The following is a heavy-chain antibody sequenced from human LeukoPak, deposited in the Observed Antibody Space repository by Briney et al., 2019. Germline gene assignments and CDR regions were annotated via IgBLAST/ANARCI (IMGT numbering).Heavy chain of an antibody. CDR2: IYCSGST. J-gene: IGHJ4*02. V-gene: IGHV4-31*03. D-gene: IGHD3-16*01. CDR1: GGSISSGGYY. Sequence: SETLSLTCTVSGGSISSGGYYWSWIRQHPGKGLEWIGYIYCSGSTYYNPSLKSRVTISVDTSKNQFSLKLSSVTAADTAVYYCARDEGGSYFDYWGQGTPVTVSS. CDR3: ARDEGGSYFDY.